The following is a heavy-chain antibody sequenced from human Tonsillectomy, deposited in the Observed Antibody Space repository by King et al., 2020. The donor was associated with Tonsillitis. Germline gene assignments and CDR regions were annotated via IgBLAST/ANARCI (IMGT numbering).Heavy chain of an antibody. V-gene: IGHV4-39*01. CDR2: SYYCGST. J-gene: IGHJ6*03. CDR3: ARRENYYYYYMDV. CDR1: GCSISSSTYY. Sequence: QLQESGPGLVKPSETLSLTCTVSGCSISSSTYYWGWIRQPPGEGLGWLGNSYYCGSTYYNLSLQSRVTISGDTFKNQFSLNLSSVTAADTAVYYCARRENYYYYYMDVWGKGTTVTVSS.